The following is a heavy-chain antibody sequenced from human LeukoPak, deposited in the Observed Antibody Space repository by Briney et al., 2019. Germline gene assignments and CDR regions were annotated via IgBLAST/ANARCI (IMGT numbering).Heavy chain of an antibody. Sequence: SGGSLRLSCAASGVTFSRYAMRRVRQAPGKGLEWGSFISVSGGSTYYADSVKGRFTISRDNSKISLCLQMNSLSVEYLHMNYLTKDAADGDYFSFGMDVWGQGTTVTVSS. CDR3: TKDAADGDYFSFGMDV. J-gene: IGHJ6*02. V-gene: IGHV3-23*01. CDR1: GVTFSRYA. D-gene: IGHD1-7*01. CDR2: ISVSGGST.